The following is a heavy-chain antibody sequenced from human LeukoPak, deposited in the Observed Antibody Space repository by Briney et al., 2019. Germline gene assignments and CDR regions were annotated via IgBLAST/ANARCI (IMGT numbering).Heavy chain of an antibody. CDR3: ARRGQIVVVPADGWAFDY. Sequence: GGSLRLSCAASGFTFSSYAMHWVRQAPGKGLEWVAVISYDGSNKYYADSVKGRFTISRDNAKNSLYLQMNSLRAEDTAVYYCARRGQIVVVPADGWAFDYWGQGTLVTDSS. D-gene: IGHD2-2*01. J-gene: IGHJ4*02. CDR2: ISYDGSNK. V-gene: IGHV3-30-3*01. CDR1: GFTFSSYA.